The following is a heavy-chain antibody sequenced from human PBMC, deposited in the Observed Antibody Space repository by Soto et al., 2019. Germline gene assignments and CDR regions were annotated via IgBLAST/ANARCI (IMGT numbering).Heavy chain of an antibody. D-gene: IGHD2-2*01. CDR2: IYYSGST. J-gene: IGHJ6*03. V-gene: IGHV4-30-4*02. Sequence: PSETLSLTCTVSGGSINSGDYYWSWIRQPPGKGLEWIGYIYYSGSTYYNPSLKSRVTISVDTSKNQFSLKLSSVTAADTAVYYCARFVVLPGAMYSREDSHYYYCMDVWGKGTTVTVSS. CDR1: GGSINSGDYY. CDR3: ARFVVLPGAMYSREDSHYYYCMDV.